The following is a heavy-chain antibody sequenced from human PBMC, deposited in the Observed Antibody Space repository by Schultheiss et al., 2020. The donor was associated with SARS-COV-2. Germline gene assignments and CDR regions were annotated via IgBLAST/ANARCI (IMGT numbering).Heavy chain of an antibody. CDR2: INHSGST. D-gene: IGHD3-10*01. J-gene: IGHJ4*02. Sequence: SETLSLTCAVYGGSFSGYYWSWIRQPPGKGLEWIGEINHSGSTNYNPSLKSRVTISVDTSKNQFSLKLSSVTAADTAVYYCARNMVRGVIIVWGQGTLVTVSS. CDR3: ARNMVRGVIIV. CDR1: GGSFSGYY. V-gene: IGHV4-34*01.